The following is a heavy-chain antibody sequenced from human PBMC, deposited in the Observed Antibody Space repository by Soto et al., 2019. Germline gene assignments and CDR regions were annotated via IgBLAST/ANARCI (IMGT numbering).Heavy chain of an antibody. Sequence: PSETLSLTCSVSGGSLSSSYYFWGWIRQPPGKGLEWIGSIYYNGSTYYAPSLKSRVTISLDTSKNQFSLKLSSVTAADTAVYYCPRRQKKIILGAAIDYWGQGTPVTVSS. CDR3: PRRQKKIILGAAIDY. CDR2: IYYNGST. J-gene: IGHJ4*02. V-gene: IGHV4-39*01. CDR1: GGSLSSSYYF. D-gene: IGHD1-26*01.